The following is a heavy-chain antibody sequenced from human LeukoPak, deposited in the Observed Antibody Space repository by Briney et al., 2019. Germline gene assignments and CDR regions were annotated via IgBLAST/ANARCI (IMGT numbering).Heavy chain of an antibody. Sequence: PSETLSLTCTVSGGSISRFYWNRVRQPPGKGLEWLGYIAYNGNTNYSPSLKSRVTTSVDTSKNQFSLKLSSVTAADTAVYYCARAGTSGWYGEYWGQGILVTVSS. CDR2: IAYNGNT. D-gene: IGHD6-19*01. J-gene: IGHJ4*02. CDR1: GGSISRFY. V-gene: IGHV4-59*01. CDR3: ARAGTSGWYGEY.